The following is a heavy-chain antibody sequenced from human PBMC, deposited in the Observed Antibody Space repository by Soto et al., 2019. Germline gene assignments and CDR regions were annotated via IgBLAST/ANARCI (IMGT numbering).Heavy chain of an antibody. J-gene: IGHJ6*02. CDR1: GYAFSSYA. CDR3: ARDGGDCGYRLAYYYYIGMDV. D-gene: IGHD2-21*02. CDR2: INIGSGNT. Sequence: QVQLVQSGAEEKKPGASVKVSCKASGYAFSSYAMHWVRQAPGQRLEWMGWINIGSGNTEYSQNFQDRITITRVTSASTVYMELSGLRSEDTAVYYCARDGGDCGYRLAYYYYIGMDVWGQGTAVTVSS. V-gene: IGHV1-3*05.